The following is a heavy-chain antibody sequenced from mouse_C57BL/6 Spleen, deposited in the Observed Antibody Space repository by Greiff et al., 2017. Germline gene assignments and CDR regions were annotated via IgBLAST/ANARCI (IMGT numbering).Heavy chain of an antibody. V-gene: IGHV1-75*01. Sequence: QVQLQQSGPELVKPWASVKISCKASGYTFTDYYINWVKQRPGQGLEWLGWIFPGSGSTYYNELFSGKATLTVDYSSRLAYMLLSSLTSEDSAVYFCARWRDFITTVVATPYAMDYWGQGTSGTVSS. CDR3: ARWRDFITTVVATPYAMDY. J-gene: IGHJ4*01. CDR2: IFPGSGST. D-gene: IGHD1-1*01. CDR1: GYTFTDYY.